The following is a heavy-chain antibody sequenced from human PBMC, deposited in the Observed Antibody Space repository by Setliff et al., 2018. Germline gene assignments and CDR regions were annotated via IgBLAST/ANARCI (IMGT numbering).Heavy chain of an antibody. D-gene: IGHD1-1*01. CDR2: IKEDGSEK. V-gene: IGHV3-7*03. CDR1: RFTFSNYW. J-gene: IGHJ4*02. CDR3: ARNRYADY. Sequence: GGSLRLSCAASRFTFSNYWMSWVRQAPGKGLEWVANIKEDGSEKYYVDSVKGRFTISRDNAKNSLDLQMNNLRDEDTAIYYCARNRYADYWGQGTLVTVSS.